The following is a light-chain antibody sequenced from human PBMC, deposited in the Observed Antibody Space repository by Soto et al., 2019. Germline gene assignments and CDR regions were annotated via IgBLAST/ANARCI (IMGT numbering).Light chain of an antibody. Sequence: QSVLTQPPSASGTPGQRVTISCSGSSSNIGSNTVNWYQQLPGTAPTLLIYNKNQRPSGVPDRFSGSKSGTSASLAISGLQSEDEADYYCAAWDDSLNGWVFGGGTKLTVL. CDR1: SSNIGSNT. V-gene: IGLV1-44*01. J-gene: IGLJ3*02. CDR2: NKN. CDR3: AAWDDSLNGWV.